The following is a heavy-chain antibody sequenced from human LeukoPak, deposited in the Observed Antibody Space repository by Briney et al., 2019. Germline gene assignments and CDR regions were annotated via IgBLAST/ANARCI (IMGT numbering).Heavy chain of an antibody. CDR3: ARGGMVRGVTQSYYYYGMDV. J-gene: IGHJ6*02. D-gene: IGHD3-10*01. CDR2: IKQDGSEK. V-gene: IGHV3-7*01. CDR1: GFTFSSYW. Sequence: PGGSLRLSCAASGFTFSSYWMSWVRQAPGKGLEWVANIKQDGSEKYYVDSVKGRFTIPRDNAKNSLYLQMNSLRAEDTAVYYCARGGMVRGVTQSYYYYGMDVWGQGTTVTVSS.